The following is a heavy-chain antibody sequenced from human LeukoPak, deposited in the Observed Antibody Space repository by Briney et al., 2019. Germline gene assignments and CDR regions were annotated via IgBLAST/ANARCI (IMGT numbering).Heavy chain of an antibody. J-gene: IGHJ6*02. CDR2: INPSGGST. CDR1: GYTFTSYY. D-gene: IGHD2-2*01. Sequence: ASVKVSCKASGYTFTSYYMHWVRQAPGQGLEWMGIINPSGGSTSYTQKFQGRVTMTRDTSTSTVYMELSSLRSEDTAVYYCARGGTYCSSTSCSFSYYYYGMDVWGQGTTVTVSS. CDR3: ARGGTYCSSTSCSFSYYYYGMDV. V-gene: IGHV1-46*01.